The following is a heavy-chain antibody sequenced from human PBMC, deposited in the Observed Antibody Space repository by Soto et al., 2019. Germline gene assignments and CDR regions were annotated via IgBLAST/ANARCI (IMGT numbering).Heavy chain of an antibody. V-gene: IGHV1-8*01. CDR3: ARDLNYYGSGYSS. J-gene: IGHJ5*02. Sequence: ASVKVSCKASGYTFTSYDINWVRQATGQGLEWMGWMNPNSGNTGYAQKFQGRVTITADESTSTAYMELSSLRSEDTAVYYCARDLNYYGSGYSSWGQGTLLTVSS. CDR2: MNPNSGNT. CDR1: GYTFTSYD. D-gene: IGHD3-10*01.